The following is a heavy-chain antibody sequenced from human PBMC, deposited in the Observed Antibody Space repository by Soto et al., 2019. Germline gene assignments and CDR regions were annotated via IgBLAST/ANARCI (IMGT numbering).Heavy chain of an antibody. Sequence: SETLSLTCTVSGGSISSYYWSWIRQPPGKGLEWIGYIYYSGSTNYNPSLKSRVTISVDTSKNQFSLKLSSVTAADTAVYYCARDHCSSTSCYENYYYYMDVWGKGTTVTVSS. CDR1: GGSISSYY. CDR3: ARDHCSSTSCYENYYYYMDV. J-gene: IGHJ6*03. D-gene: IGHD2-2*01. CDR2: IYYSGST. V-gene: IGHV4-59*01.